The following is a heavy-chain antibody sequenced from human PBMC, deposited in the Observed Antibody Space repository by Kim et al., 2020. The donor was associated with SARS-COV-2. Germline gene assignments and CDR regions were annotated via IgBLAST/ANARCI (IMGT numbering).Heavy chain of an antibody. D-gene: IGHD3-10*01. V-gene: IGHV3-23*01. Sequence: GGSLRLSCAASGFTFSNYAMSWVRQAPGKGLEWVSTISGSGGTTYYADSVKGRFTFSRDNSKNTLYLQMNTLRAEDTAVYYCAKTGDYGFFDYWGQGTLVTVSS. J-gene: IGHJ4*02. CDR2: ISGSGGTT. CDR1: GFTFSNYA. CDR3: AKTGDYGFFDY.